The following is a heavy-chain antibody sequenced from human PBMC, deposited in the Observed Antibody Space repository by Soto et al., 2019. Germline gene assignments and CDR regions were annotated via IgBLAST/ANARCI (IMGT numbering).Heavy chain of an antibody. V-gene: IGHV1-8*02. CDR2: MNPGSGKT. D-gene: IGHD6-13*01. Sequence: ASVKVSCKASGYTFINFDISWVRQAAGQGLEWLGWMNPGSGKTGYASKFQGRVAMTRDASTGTSHLELSSLTSDDTAVYYCARMKSAGTMNRFDPWGQGHLVTVSS. J-gene: IGHJ5*02. CDR1: GYTFINFD. CDR3: ARMKSAGTMNRFDP.